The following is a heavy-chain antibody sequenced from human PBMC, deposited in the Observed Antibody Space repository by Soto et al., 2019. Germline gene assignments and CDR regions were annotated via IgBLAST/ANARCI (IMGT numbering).Heavy chain of an antibody. CDR1: GGSISPYY. Sequence: SETLSLTCTVSGGSISPYYWSWIRQTPGKGLEWIAYIYYSGSTNYNPSLKSRVTISVDTSKNQCSLKLSSVTAADTAVYYCARASYFSDSFGYFLDSWGQGTLVTVSA. J-gene: IGHJ4*02. CDR2: IYYSGST. V-gene: IGHV4-59*01. D-gene: IGHD3-22*01. CDR3: ARASYFSDSFGYFLDS.